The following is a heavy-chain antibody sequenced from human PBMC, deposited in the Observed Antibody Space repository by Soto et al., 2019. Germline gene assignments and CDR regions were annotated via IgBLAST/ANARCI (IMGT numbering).Heavy chain of an antibody. J-gene: IGHJ4*02. CDR1: GFIFSSYW. Sequence: EVQLVASGGGLVQPGGSLRLSCAASGFIFSSYWMTWGRQAPGKGLEWVANIKQDGGEKYYVDSVTGRFTISRDNAKNSLYLQMNGLRPEDTAVYYCARGLSAHPGEDWGQGTLVTVSS. CDR2: IKQDGGEK. CDR3: ARGLSAHPGED. V-gene: IGHV3-7*05. D-gene: IGHD3-10*01.